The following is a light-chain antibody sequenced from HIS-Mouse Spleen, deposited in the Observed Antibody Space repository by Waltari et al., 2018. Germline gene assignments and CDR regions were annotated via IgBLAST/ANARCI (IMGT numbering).Light chain of an antibody. CDR3: CSYAGSSTFEV. J-gene: IGLJ2*01. CDR2: EGS. V-gene: IGLV2-23*03. CDR1: SSDVGSYNL. Sequence: QSALTQPASVSGSPGQSITISCPGTSSDVGSYNLVAWYQQHPGKAPKLMIYEGSKRPSGVSNRFSGSKSGNTASLTISGLQAEGEADYYCCSYAGSSTFEVFGGGTKLTVL.